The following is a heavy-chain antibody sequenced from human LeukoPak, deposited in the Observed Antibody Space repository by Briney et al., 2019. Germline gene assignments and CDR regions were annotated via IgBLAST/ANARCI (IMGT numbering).Heavy chain of an antibody. V-gene: IGHV1-2*02. D-gene: IGHD6-13*01. CDR1: GYTFTVYY. Sequence: ASVTVSCTASGYTFTVYYMHWVRQTPGQGLEWMGWIKPNSGGTNYAQRYQGRVTMTRDTSISTAYMERSRLRSDDTAVYYWARDSAAAIYYFDYWGQGTLVTVSS. CDR3: ARDSAAAIYYFDY. CDR2: IKPNSGGT. J-gene: IGHJ4*02.